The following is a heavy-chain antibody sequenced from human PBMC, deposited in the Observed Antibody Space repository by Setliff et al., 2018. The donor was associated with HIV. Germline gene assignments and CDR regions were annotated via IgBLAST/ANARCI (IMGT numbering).Heavy chain of an antibody. Sequence: SETLSLTCTVSGDSISSGGFYWNWIRQHPGKGLEWIGYIYYSGSTYYNPSLKSRLTISVHTSKKQFSLRLSSVTAADTAVYYCARAPRDCGSTSCRYVFDYWGQGTLVTVSS. V-gene: IGHV4-31*03. D-gene: IGHD2-2*01. CDR1: GDSISSGGFY. CDR2: IYYSGST. CDR3: ARAPRDCGSTSCRYVFDY. J-gene: IGHJ4*02.